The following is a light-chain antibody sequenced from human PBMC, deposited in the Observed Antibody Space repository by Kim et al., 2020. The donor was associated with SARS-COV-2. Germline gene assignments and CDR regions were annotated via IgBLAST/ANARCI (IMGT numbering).Light chain of an antibody. CDR1: QSVLYTSNNRNY. CDR3: QQYYSTFTWT. CDR2: WAS. J-gene: IGKJ1*01. V-gene: IGKV4-1*01. Sequence: DIVMTQSPDSLAVSLGERATINCKSSQSVLYTSNNRNYLAWYQQRPGQPPKLLIYWASTRESGVTDRFSGSGSGTDFTLTISSLQAEDVAVYYCQQYYSTFTWTFGQGTKVDIK.